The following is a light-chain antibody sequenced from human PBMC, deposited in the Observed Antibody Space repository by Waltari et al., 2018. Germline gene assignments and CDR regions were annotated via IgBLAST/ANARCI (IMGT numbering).Light chain of an antibody. CDR3: SSYTRSNTWV. CDR1: SSDVGGYNY. V-gene: IGLV2-14*01. Sequence: QSALTQPASVSGSPGQSITLPCTGTSSDVGGYNYVAWYEQHPGKAPRLIVSEVRDRSSGVSNRFSGSKSANTASLTISGLQTEDEADYYCSSYTRSNTWVFGGGTRLTVL. CDR2: EVR. J-gene: IGLJ3*02.